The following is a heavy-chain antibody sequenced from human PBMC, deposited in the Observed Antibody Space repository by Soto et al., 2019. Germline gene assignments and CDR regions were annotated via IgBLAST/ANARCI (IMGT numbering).Heavy chain of an antibody. Sequence: PSETLSLTCTVSGGSISSGGYYWSWIRQHPGKGLEWIGYIYYSGSTYYNPSLKSRVTISVDTSKNQFSLKLSSVTAADTAVYYCARVEPGTSSNWFDPRGQGTLVTVSS. J-gene: IGHJ5*02. D-gene: IGHD2-2*01. CDR1: GGSISSGGYY. V-gene: IGHV4-31*03. CDR3: ARVEPGTSSNWFDP. CDR2: IYYSGST.